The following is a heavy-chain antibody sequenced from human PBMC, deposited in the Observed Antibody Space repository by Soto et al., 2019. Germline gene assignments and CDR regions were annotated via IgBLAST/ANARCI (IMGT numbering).Heavy chain of an antibody. J-gene: IGHJ5*02. D-gene: IGHD3-3*01. Sequence: ASVKVSCTASGYTFTRYGISWVRQAPGQGLEWMGWISAYNGNTNYAQKLQGRVTMTTDTSTSTAYMELRSLRSDDTAVYYCARDGVLYYDFWSGYPSQNWFDPWGQGTLVTVSS. CDR3: ARDGVLYYDFWSGYPSQNWFDP. V-gene: IGHV1-18*01. CDR1: GYTFTRYG. CDR2: ISAYNGNT.